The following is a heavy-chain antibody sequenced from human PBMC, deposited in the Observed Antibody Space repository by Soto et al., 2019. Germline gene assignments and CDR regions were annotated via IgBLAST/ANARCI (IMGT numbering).Heavy chain of an antibody. CDR3: ARRDRSGFSYWLDT. Sequence: QVQLQESGPGLVKPSQTLSLTCTVSGGSISSGDYYWSWIRQHPGKGLEWIGTIYFRGITYYNPSLKSRVTISVDTSKNQFSLNLSSVTAADTAVYYCARRDRSGFSYWLDTWGQGTLVTVSS. J-gene: IGHJ5*02. CDR1: GGSISSGDYY. CDR2: IYFRGIT. V-gene: IGHV4-31*03. D-gene: IGHD3-22*01.